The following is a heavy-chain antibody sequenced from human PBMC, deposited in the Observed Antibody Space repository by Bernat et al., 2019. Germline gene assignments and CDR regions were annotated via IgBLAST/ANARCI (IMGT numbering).Heavy chain of an antibody. CDR1: GYTFTTYY. J-gene: IGHJ4*02. CDR3: ARDRAEMATIYGFDC. D-gene: IGHD5-12*01. CDR2: INPSGGST. Sequence: QVQLVQSGAEVKKPGASVKVSCKASGYTFTTYYMHWVRQAPGQGLEWMGIINPSGGSTSYAQKFQGRVTMTRDTSTSTVYMELSSLRSDDTAVYYCARDRAEMATIYGFDCWGQGTLVTVSS. V-gene: IGHV1-46*03.